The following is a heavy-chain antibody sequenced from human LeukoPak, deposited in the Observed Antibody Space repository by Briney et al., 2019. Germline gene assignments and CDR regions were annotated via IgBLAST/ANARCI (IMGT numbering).Heavy chain of an antibody. CDR2: ISSSGSTI. Sequence: PGGSLRLSCAAYGFTVSSYERNWVRQAPGKGLEWVSYISSSGSTIYYADSVKGRFTISRDNAKNSLYLQMNSLRAEDTAVYYCARDLYSYGCKGKLGDYWGQGTLVTVSS. V-gene: IGHV3-48*03. CDR3: ARDLYSYGCKGKLGDY. J-gene: IGHJ4*02. CDR1: GFTVSSYE. D-gene: IGHD5-18*01.